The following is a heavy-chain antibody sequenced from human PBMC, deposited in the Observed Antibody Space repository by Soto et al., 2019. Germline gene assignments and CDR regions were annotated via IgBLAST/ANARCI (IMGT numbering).Heavy chain of an antibody. CDR1: GYSFRSHG. CDR3: ARFEYRSTDPLGYAFDI. CDR2: ISAYNGIT. J-gene: IGHJ3*02. Sequence: QVQLVQSGAEVKKTGASVKVSCKASGYSFRSHGISWMRQAPGQGLEWMGWISAYNGITNYAQKLQGRVTMTTDTSTNTAYMELRSLRSDDTAMYYCARFEYRSTDPLGYAFDIWGQGTMVTVSS. V-gene: IGHV1-18*01. D-gene: IGHD6-6*01.